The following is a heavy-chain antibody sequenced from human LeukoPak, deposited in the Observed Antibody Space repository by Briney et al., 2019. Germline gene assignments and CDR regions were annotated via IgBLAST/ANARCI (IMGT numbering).Heavy chain of an antibody. CDR3: ATPGKGYGGDHFQH. CDR2: IYYSGST. J-gene: IGHJ1*01. Sequence: NPSETLSLTCTVSGGSISSSSYYWGWIRQPPGKGLEWIGSIYYSGSTYYNPSLKSRVTISVDTSKNQFSLKLSSVTAADTAVYYCATPGKGYGGDHFQHWGQGTLVTVSS. V-gene: IGHV4-39*01. D-gene: IGHD4-23*01. CDR1: GGSISSSSYY.